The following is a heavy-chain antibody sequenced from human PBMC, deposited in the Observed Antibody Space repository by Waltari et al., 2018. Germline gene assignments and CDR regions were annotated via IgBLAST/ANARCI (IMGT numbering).Heavy chain of an antibody. J-gene: IGHJ4*02. Sequence: TFSSYAISWVRQAPGQGLEWMGGSIPIFGTANYAQKFQGRVTITTDESTSTAYRELSSLRSEDTAVYYCARSRGPFANEALFDYWGQGTLVTVSS. CDR2: SIPIFGTA. V-gene: IGHV1-69*05. CDR1: TFSSYA. CDR3: ARSRGPFANEALFDY. D-gene: IGHD3-10*01.